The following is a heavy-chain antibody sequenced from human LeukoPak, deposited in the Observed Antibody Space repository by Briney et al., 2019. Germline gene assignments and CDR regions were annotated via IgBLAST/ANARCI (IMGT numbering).Heavy chain of an antibody. Sequence: GGSLRLSCVASGFTFSSYDMHWVRQAPGKGLEWVAVISYDGSNKYYADSVKGRFTISRDNSKNTLYLQMNSLRAEDTAVYYCAGKDYYFDYWGQGTLVTVSS. CDR1: GFTFSSYD. D-gene: IGHD3/OR15-3a*01. CDR2: ISYDGSNK. CDR3: AGKDYYFDY. V-gene: IGHV3-30*03. J-gene: IGHJ4*02.